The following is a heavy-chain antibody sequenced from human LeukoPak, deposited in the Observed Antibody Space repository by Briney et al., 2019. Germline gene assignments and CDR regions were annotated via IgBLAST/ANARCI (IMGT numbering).Heavy chain of an antibody. CDR3: AKVGGYSYGLDY. V-gene: IGHV3-30*18. Sequence: GGSLRLSCAASGFTFSSYGMPWVRQAPGKGLEWVAVISYDGSNKYYADSVKGRFTISRDNSKNTLYLQMNSLRAEDTAVYYCAKVGGYSYGLDYWGQGTLVTASS. CDR1: GFTFSSYG. D-gene: IGHD5-18*01. J-gene: IGHJ4*02. CDR2: ISYDGSNK.